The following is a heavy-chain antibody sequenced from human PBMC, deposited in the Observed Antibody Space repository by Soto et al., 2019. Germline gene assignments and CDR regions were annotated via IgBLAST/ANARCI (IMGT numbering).Heavy chain of an antibody. V-gene: IGHV4-34*01. J-gene: IGHJ5*02. D-gene: IGHD2-21*01. CDR3: ARRSLCNWFDP. CDR1: GGSFSGYY. Sequence: SETLSLTCAVYGGSFSGYYWSWIRQPPGKGLEWIGEINHSGSTNYNPSLKSRVTISVDTSKNQFSLKLSSVTAADTAVYYCARRSLCNWFDPWGQGTLVTVSS. CDR2: INHSGST.